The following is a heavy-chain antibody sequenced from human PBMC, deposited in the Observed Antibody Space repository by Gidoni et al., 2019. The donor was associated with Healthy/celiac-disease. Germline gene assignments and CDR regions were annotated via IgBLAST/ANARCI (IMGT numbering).Heavy chain of an antibody. V-gene: IGHV3-66*01. CDR3: AREGVAARYYYYGMDV. CDR1: GFTVRSNY. D-gene: IGHD6-13*01. J-gene: IGHJ6*02. Sequence: EVQLVESGGGLVQPGGSLRLSCAASGFTVRSNYMSWVRQAPGKGLEWVSVIYSGGSTYYADSVKGRFTISRDNSKNTLYLQMNSLRAEDTAVYYCAREGVAARYYYYGMDVWGQGTTVTVSS. CDR2: IYSGGST.